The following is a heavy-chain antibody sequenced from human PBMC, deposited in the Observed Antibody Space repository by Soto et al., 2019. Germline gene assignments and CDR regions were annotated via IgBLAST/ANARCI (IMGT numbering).Heavy chain of an antibody. CDR1: GFTFGRFG. D-gene: IGHD4-17*01. V-gene: IGHV3-30*18. CDR2: MSYDGGNT. J-gene: IGHJ5*02. CDR3: AKEIRANLDDYGDYDWFDP. Sequence: QVQLVESGGGVVQPGRSLRLSCAASGFTFGRFGMHWVRQAPGEGLEWVTFMSYDGGNTEYAASVKGRFTVSRDNSKNTLYLQMNSLRAEDTAFYFCAKEIRANLDDYGDYDWFDPWGQGTLVIVSS.